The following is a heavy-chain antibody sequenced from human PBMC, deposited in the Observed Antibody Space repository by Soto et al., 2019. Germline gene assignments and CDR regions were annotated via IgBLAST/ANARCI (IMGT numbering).Heavy chain of an antibody. CDR2: ISYDGNNK. CDR3: ARAGCDGGSCYTLVGLRYGMDV. CDR1: GFTFSSYA. V-gene: IGHV3-30-3*01. Sequence: QVQLVESGGGVVQPGRSLRLSCAASGFTFSSYAMYWVRQAPGKGLEWVAVISYDGNNKYYADSVKGRFTISRDNSKNMLYLQMNSRRAEDTAVYYCARAGCDGGSCYTLVGLRYGMDVWGQGTTVTVSS. J-gene: IGHJ6*02. D-gene: IGHD2-15*01.